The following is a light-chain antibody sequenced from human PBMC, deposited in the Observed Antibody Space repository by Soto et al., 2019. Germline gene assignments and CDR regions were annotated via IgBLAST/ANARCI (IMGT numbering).Light chain of an antibody. CDR3: QQYNNWPPET. CDR2: GAS. CDR1: QSVSSSY. V-gene: IGKV3-20*01. J-gene: IGKJ5*01. Sequence: EIVLTQSPGTLSLSPGERATLSCRASQSVSSSYLAWYQQKPGQAPRLLIYGASSRATGIPDRFSGSGSGTDFTLTISRLEPEDFAVYYCQQYNNWPPETFGQGTRLEI.